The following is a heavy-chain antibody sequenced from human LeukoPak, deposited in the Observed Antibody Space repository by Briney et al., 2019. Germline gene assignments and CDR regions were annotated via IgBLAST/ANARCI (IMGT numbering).Heavy chain of an antibody. J-gene: IGHJ6*02. D-gene: IGHD2-2*01. V-gene: IGHV1-18*01. CDR3: ARDPVPAKTSYYYYGMDV. CDR1: GYTFTSYG. Sequence: ASVKVSCKASGYTFTSYGISWVRQAPGQGLEWMGWISAYNGNTNYAQKLQGRVTMTTDTSTSTAYMELRSLRSDDTAVYYCARDPVPAKTSYYYYGMDVWGQGTTVTVSS. CDR2: ISAYNGNT.